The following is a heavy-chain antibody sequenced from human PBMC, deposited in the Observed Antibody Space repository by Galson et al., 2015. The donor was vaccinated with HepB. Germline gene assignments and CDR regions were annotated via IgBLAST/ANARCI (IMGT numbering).Heavy chain of an antibody. CDR1: GFTFSSYW. D-gene: IGHD3-10*01. J-gene: IGHJ4*02. Sequence: SLRLSCAASGFTFSSYWMSWVRQAPGKGLEWVANIKQDGSEKYYVDSVKGRFTISRDNAKNSLYLQMNSLRAEDTAVYYCARDPTYGSGSYFDYWGQGTLVTVSS. CDR2: IKQDGSEK. V-gene: IGHV3-7*01. CDR3: ARDPTYGSGSYFDY.